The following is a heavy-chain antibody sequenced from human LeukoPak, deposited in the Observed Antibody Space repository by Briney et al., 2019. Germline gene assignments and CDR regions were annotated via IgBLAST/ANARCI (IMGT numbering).Heavy chain of an antibody. CDR1: IGSSSGYH. D-gene: IGHD2-21*01. Sequence: SETLSLTCAVYIGSSSGYHWSWIRQSPGKGLEWIGEIDHSGNTKYNPSLKSRVTISVDTSKNQFSLKLRALSAADTAVYFCARQGSISAFDFWGRGTLVTVSS. J-gene: IGHJ4*02. CDR2: IDHSGNT. V-gene: IGHV4-34*01. CDR3: ARQGSISAFDF.